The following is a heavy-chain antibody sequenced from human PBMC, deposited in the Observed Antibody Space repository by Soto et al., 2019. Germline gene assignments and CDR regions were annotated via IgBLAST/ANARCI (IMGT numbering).Heavy chain of an antibody. D-gene: IGHD2-15*01. J-gene: IGHJ1*01. Sequence: GGSLRLSCAASGFTFSSYWMSWVRQAPGKGLEWVANIKQDGSEKYYVDSVKGRFTISRDNAKNSLYLQMNSLRAEDTAVYYCACQHCSGGSCYVAEYFQHWGQGTLVTVSS. CDR1: GFTFSSYW. CDR3: ACQHCSGGSCYVAEYFQH. V-gene: IGHV3-7*01. CDR2: IKQDGSEK.